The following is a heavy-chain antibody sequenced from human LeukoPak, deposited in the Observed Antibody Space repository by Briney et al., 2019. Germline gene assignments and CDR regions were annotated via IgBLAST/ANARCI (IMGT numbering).Heavy chain of an antibody. CDR1: GGSISSSSYY. D-gene: IGHD1-26*01. CDR2: IYYSGST. Sequence: SETLSLTCTVSGGSISSSSYYWGWIRQPPGKGLEWIGYIYYSGSTDYNPSLKSRVTISLDTSKNQFSLKLSSVTAADTAVYYCARHDPIVGTPDAFDIWGQGTMVTVSS. CDR3: ARHDPIVGTPDAFDI. V-gene: IGHV4-61*05. J-gene: IGHJ3*02.